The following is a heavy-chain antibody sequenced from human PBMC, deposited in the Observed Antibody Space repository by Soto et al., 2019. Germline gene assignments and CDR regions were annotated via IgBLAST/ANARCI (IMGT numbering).Heavy chain of an antibody. CDR2: ISGSGGST. CDR1: EFTFSSYA. J-gene: IGHJ4*02. D-gene: IGHD1-1*01. CDR3: ITDPRHSWNVNY. Sequence: GGSLRLSCAASEFTFSSYAMSWVRQAPGKGLEWVSGISGSGGSTYYADSVKGRFTISRDNSKNMLYLQMNSLRAEDTAVYYCITDPRHSWNVNYWGQRTLVTVSS. V-gene: IGHV3-23*01.